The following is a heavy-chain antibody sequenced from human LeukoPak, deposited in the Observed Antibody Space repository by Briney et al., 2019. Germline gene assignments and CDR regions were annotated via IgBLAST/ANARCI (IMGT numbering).Heavy chain of an antibody. Sequence: EASVKVSCKASGGTFSSYAISWVRQAPGQGLEWMGGIIPIFGTANYAQKFQGRVTITTDESTSTAYMELSSLRSEDTAVYYCARGGYVWGSYLTWFDPWGQGTLVTVSS. CDR2: IIPIFGTA. D-gene: IGHD3-16*01. V-gene: IGHV1-69*05. CDR3: ARGGYVWGSYLTWFDP. J-gene: IGHJ5*02. CDR1: GGTFSSYA.